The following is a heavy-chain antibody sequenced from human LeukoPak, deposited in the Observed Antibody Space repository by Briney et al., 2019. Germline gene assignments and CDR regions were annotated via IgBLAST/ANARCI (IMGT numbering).Heavy chain of an antibody. D-gene: IGHD6-13*01. CDR3: ARLRNSWYSNSHAFDI. CDR1: GGSFSGYY. Sequence: SETLSLTCAVYGGSFSGYYWSWIRQPPGKGLEWIGEINHSGSTNYNPSLKSRVTISVDTSKNQFSLKLSSVTAADTAVYYCARLRNSWYSNSHAFDIWGQGTMVTVSS. V-gene: IGHV4-34*01. CDR2: INHSGST. J-gene: IGHJ3*02.